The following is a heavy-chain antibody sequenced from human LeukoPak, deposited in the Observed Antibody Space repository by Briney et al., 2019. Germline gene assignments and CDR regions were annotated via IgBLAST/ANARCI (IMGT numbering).Heavy chain of an antibody. CDR1: GYSFTSYW. CDR2: IYPGDSDT. V-gene: IGHV5-51*01. CDR3: ARDSGYDPNYWYFDL. D-gene: IGHD5-12*01. J-gene: IGHJ2*01. Sequence: NPGESLQISCKGSGYSFTSYWIGWVRQMPGKGLEWMGIIYPGDSDTRYSPSFQGQVTISADKSISTAYLQWSSLKASDTAMYYCARDSGYDPNYWYFDLWGRGTLVTVSS.